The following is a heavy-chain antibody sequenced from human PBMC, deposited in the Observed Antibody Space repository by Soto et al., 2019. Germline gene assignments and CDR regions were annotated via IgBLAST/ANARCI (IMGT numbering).Heavy chain of an antibody. CDR3: GSSVYAAYDFWSGSYNWFDP. D-gene: IGHD3-3*01. CDR1: GGSISSSSYY. J-gene: IGHJ5*02. V-gene: IGHV4-39*01. Sequence: SETLAITCTVSGGSISSSSYYWSWIRKPPGKGLEWIGSIYYSGSTYYNPSLKSRVTISADTSKNQFSLKLSSVTAADTAVYYCGSSVYAAYDFWSGSYNWFDPWGQGTLVTVSS. CDR2: IYYSGST.